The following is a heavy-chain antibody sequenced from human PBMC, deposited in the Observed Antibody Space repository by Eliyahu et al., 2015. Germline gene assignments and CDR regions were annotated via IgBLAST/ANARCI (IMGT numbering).Heavy chain of an antibody. J-gene: IGHJ4*02. V-gene: IGHV4-31*03. D-gene: IGHD4-23*01. CDR1: GDSLSRGDYF. CDR2: IYHYGAT. Sequence: QVQLQESGPGLVKPSQTLSLTCTVSGDSLSRGDYFWNWVRQRPGEGLEWIGYIYHYGATYYNPSLRTRLSMSVDTSENRFSLKLRSVTAADTATYFCARGDAGGTQIDSWGQGTLVTVSS. CDR3: ARGDAGGTQIDS.